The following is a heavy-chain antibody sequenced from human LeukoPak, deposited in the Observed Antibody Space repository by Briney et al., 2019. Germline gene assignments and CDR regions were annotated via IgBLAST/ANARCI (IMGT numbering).Heavy chain of an antibody. CDR3: ARGRVSSSTWYSTYYYFFYMGF. V-gene: IGHV4-59*01. Sequence: PSETLSLTCTVSDDSITMYYWTWIRQPPGKGLEWIGYVDHTGSTKFNPSLNGRVSISRDTSNNFFSLRLRSVTAADTAVYFCARGRVSSSTWYSTYYYFFYMGFWGKGTTVTVSS. CDR1: DDSITMYY. J-gene: IGHJ6*03. CDR2: VDHTGST. D-gene: IGHD4-11*01.